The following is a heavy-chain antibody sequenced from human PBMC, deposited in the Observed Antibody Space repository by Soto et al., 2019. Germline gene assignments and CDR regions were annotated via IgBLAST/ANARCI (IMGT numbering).Heavy chain of an antibody. CDR2: IYPGDSEI. CDR1: GYSFTTYW. D-gene: IGHD2-21*01. CDR3: ARSTAGNSLAPFDF. J-gene: IGHJ4*02. V-gene: IGHV5-51*01. Sequence: EESLKISCQASGYSFTTYWIAWVRQTPGRGLEWMGIIYPGDSEIKYSPSFDGQVTFSVDKSTSTAYLQWIGLKTSDTGMYFCARSTAGNSLAPFDFWGQGSLVTVSS.